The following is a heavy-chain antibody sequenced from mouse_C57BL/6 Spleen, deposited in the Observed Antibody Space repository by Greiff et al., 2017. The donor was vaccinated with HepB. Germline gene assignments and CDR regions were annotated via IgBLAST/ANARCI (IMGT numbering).Heavy chain of an antibody. V-gene: IGHV10-1*01. J-gene: IGHJ4*01. CDR1: GFSFNTYA. CDR3: VRHWDYDYAMDY. Sequence: VQLKESGGGLVQPKGSLKLSCAASGFSFNTYAMNWVRQAPGKGLEWVARIRSKSNNYATYYADSVKDRFTISRDDSESMLYLQMNNLKTEDTAMYYCVRHWDYDYAMDYWGQGTSVTVSS. CDR2: IRSKSNNYAT. D-gene: IGHD2-4*01.